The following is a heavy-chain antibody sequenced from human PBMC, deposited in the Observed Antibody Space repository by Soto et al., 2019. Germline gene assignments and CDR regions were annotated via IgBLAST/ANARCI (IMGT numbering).Heavy chain of an antibody. J-gene: IGHJ5*02. Sequence: GASVKVSCKASGYTFTGYYMHWVRQAPGQGLEWMGWINPNSGGTNYAQKFQGWVTMTRDTSISTAYMELSRLRSDDTAVYYCARADPTYYYDSSGPTGPWGQGTLVTV. V-gene: IGHV1-2*04. CDR1: GYTFTGYY. CDR2: INPNSGGT. D-gene: IGHD3-22*01. CDR3: ARADPTYYYDSSGPTGP.